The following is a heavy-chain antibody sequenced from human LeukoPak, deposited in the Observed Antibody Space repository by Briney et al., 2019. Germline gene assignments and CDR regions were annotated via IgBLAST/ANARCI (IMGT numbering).Heavy chain of an antibody. D-gene: IGHD5-12*01. V-gene: IGHV3-7*01. J-gene: IGHJ4*02. Sequence: GGSLRLSCAASGFTFNTYWMSWVRQAPGKGLEWVANIKQDGSEKYYVDSVKGRFTISRDNAKNSLYLQMNSLRAEDTAVYYCARDPWTNSDYDGFDYWGQGTLVTVSS. CDR2: IKQDGSEK. CDR3: ARDPWTNSDYDGFDY. CDR1: GFTFNTYW.